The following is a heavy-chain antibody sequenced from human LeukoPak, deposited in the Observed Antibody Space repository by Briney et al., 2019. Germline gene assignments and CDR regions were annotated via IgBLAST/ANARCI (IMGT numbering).Heavy chain of an antibody. V-gene: IGHV4-34*01. D-gene: IGHD3-10*01. CDR2: INHSGST. Sequence: SETLSLTCAVYGGSFSGYYWSWIRQPPGKGLEWIGEINHSGSTNYNPSLKSRVTISVDTSKNQFSLKLSSVTAADTAVYYCARGYGSGSVFDYWGQGTLVTVSS. CDR1: GGSFSGYY. J-gene: IGHJ4*02. CDR3: ARGYGSGSVFDY.